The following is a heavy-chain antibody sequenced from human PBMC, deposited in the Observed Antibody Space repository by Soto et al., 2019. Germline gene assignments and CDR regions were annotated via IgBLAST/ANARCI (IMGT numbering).Heavy chain of an antibody. V-gene: IGHV4-39*01. CDR1: GHSPSGSSSRYY. CDR3: VRQGYYYDRSGPYYFDS. CDR2: VYYGGNT. J-gene: IGHJ4*02. Sequence: PSETLSLTCTVSGHSPSGSSSRYYWGWIRQTPAKGLEWIGSVYYGGNTYYSPSLESRVTISVDTSKNQLSLRLNSVTAADTALFYCVRQGYYYDRSGPYYFDSWGQGIPVTVSS. D-gene: IGHD3-22*01.